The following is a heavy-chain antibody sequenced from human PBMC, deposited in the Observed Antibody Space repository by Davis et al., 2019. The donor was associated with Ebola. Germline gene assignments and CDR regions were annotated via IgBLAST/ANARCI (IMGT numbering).Heavy chain of an antibody. CDR3: ARGYNPTLPVLNYFDY. Sequence: GESLKISCAASGFTFSSYAMHWVRQAPGKGLEWVAVISYDGSNKYYADSVKGRFTISRDNSKNTLYLQMNSLRAEDTAVYHCARGYNPTLPVLNYFDYWGQGTLVTVSS. J-gene: IGHJ4*02. CDR2: ISYDGSNK. D-gene: IGHD1-1*01. V-gene: IGHV3-30-3*01. CDR1: GFTFSSYA.